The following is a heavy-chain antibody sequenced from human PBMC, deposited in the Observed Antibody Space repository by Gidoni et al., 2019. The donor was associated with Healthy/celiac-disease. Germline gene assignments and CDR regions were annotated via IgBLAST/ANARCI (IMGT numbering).Heavy chain of an antibody. Sequence: EVQLVESGGGLVKPGGSLRLSCAASGFTFSSYSMNWVRQAPGKGLEWVSSISSSSSYIYYADSVKGRFTSSRDNAKNSLYLQMNSLRAEDTAVYYCARDPLLGGGASFDYWGQGTLVTVSS. J-gene: IGHJ4*02. D-gene: IGHD2-21*01. CDR1: GFTFSSYS. CDR3: ARDPLLGGGASFDY. V-gene: IGHV3-21*01. CDR2: ISSSSSYI.